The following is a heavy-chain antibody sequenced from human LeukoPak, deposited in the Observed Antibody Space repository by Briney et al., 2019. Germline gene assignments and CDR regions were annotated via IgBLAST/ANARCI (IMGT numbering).Heavy chain of an antibody. CDR3: ARRGGSSWSSFDY. CDR2: ISGLGGSA. Sequence: SGGSLRLSCVASGFIFNNYAMNWVRQAPGKGLEWVSGISGLGGSAYYAASVKGRFIISRDNSGNTLFIQLTNLRVEDTAVYYCARRGGSSWSSFDYWGHGTLVTVSS. J-gene: IGHJ4*01. V-gene: IGHV3-23*01. D-gene: IGHD6-13*01. CDR1: GFIFNNYA.